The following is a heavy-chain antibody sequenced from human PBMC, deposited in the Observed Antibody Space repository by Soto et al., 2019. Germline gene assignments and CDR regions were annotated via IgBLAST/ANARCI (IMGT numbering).Heavy chain of an antibody. CDR1: SDSMNSGGYY. CDR3: ARRGGSSSGYYYYAMDV. V-gene: IGHV4-31*03. CDR2: IYSNGDT. Sequence: SETLSLTCSVASDSMNSGGYYWSWIRQHPGKGLEWIGYIYSNGDTYYNPSLKSRVTISVDTSKNQFSLNLTSVTAADTAVYYCARRGGSSSGYYYYAMDVWGQGTTVTV. J-gene: IGHJ6*02. D-gene: IGHD6-6*01.